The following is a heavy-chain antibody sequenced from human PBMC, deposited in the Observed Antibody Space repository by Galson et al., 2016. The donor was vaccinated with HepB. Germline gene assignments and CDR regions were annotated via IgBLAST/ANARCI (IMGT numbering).Heavy chain of an antibody. J-gene: IGHJ4*02. CDR3: ARDPASFYYDSRFHPLDY. V-gene: IGHV3-23*01. CDR1: GFTFRSHA. D-gene: IGHD3-22*01. CDR2: ITAGSTST. Sequence: SLRLSCAASGFTFRSHAMSWVRQAPGRGLEWVSSITAGSTSTFYADSVKGRFTMSRDNSKNTLYLQMNSLRAEDTAIYYCARDPASFYYDSRFHPLDYWGQGTLVTVSS.